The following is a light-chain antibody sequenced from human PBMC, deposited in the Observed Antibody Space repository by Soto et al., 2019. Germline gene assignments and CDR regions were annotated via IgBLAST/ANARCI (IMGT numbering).Light chain of an antibody. CDR1: QRIDTN. J-gene: IGKJ1*01. CDR2: GAS. Sequence: ELVVTQSPATLSVSPGERSPLSCRSSQRIDTNLAWFQQKRGQAPRLLIYGASTRATGVPARFRGRGSVTEFTLTLSSLQSEDSEDYYCQQYHYWCTFGQGTKVEIK. CDR3: QQYHYWCT. V-gene: IGKV3-15*01.